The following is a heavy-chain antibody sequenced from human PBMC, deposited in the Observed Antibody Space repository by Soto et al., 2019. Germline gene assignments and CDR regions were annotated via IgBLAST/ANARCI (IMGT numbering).Heavy chain of an antibody. CDR1: GGTYSSYP. V-gene: IGHV1-69*06. CDR2: IIPVFGTT. Sequence: QVQLVQSGAEVKKPGSSVKVSCEASGGTYSSYPITWVRQAPGQGLEWIGTIIPVFGTTNYAQSFRGRVTMSADKCSTRAYMELSSLTSDDTGIYYCAGEPSRVSGWYPGGSWGQGTLVTVSS. J-gene: IGHJ5*02. CDR3: AGEPSRVSGWYPGGS. D-gene: IGHD6-19*01.